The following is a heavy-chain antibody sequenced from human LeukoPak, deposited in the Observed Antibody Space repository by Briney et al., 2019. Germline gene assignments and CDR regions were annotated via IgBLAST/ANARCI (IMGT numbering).Heavy chain of an antibody. CDR2: IYTSGST. Sequence: SETLSLTCSVSGGSIGIYYWSWIRQPPGKGLEWIGYIYTSGSTNYNPSLKSRVTMSVDTSKNQFSLKLSSVTAADTAVYYCARRTEYSSSLNSWGRGTLVTVSS. CDR3: ARRTEYSSSLNS. CDR1: GGSIGIYY. V-gene: IGHV4-4*09. D-gene: IGHD6-6*01. J-gene: IGHJ4*02.